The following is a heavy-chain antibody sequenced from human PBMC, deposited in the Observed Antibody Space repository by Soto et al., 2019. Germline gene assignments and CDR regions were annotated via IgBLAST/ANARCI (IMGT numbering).Heavy chain of an antibody. Sequence: EVQLVESGGGLVQPGGSLRLSCAASGFTFRDHYMDWVRQAPGKGLEWIGRSRNKGAGYTTEYAASVKGRFSVSRDESNNICFLQMNGLKTEDTAIYYCGGTRGGEGDLDYWGQGTLVTVSS. D-gene: IGHD3-16*01. CDR2: SRNKGAGYTT. CDR1: GFTFRDHY. CDR3: GGTRGGEGDLDY. V-gene: IGHV3-72*01. J-gene: IGHJ4*02.